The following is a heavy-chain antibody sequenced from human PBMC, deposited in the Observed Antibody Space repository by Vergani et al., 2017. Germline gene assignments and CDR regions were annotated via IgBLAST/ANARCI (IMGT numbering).Heavy chain of an antibody. CDR3: ARDRQVLGNGGYYFDY. CDR2: IYYSGST. D-gene: IGHD2-8*01. CDR1: GGSISSYY. Sequence: QVQLQESGPGLVKPSETLSLTCTVSGGSISSYYWSWIRQHPGKGLEWIGYIYYSGSTYYNPSLKSRVTISVDTSKNQFSLKLSSVTAADTAVYYCARDRQVLGNGGYYFDYWGQGTLVTVSS. V-gene: IGHV4-59*06. J-gene: IGHJ4*02.